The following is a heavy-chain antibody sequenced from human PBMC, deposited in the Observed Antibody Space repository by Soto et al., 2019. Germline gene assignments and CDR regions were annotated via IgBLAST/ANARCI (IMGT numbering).Heavy chain of an antibody. CDR3: AREKVLGYCSGGSCYGYYYYYMDV. D-gene: IGHD2-15*01. CDR1: GFTFSSYA. V-gene: IGHV3-23*01. J-gene: IGHJ6*03. CDR2: ISGSGGST. Sequence: GGSLRLSCAACGFTFSSYAMSWVRQAPGKGLEWVSAISGSGGSTYYADSVKGRFTISRDNSKNTLYLQMNSLRAEDTAVYYCAREKVLGYCSGGSCYGYYYYYMDVWGKGTTVTVSS.